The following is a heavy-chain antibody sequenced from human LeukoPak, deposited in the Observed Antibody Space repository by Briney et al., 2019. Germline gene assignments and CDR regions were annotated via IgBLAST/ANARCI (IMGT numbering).Heavy chain of an antibody. CDR1: GFTFSNYA. CDR3: ARGNVVGATRPFDY. CDR2: IGSNGDST. D-gene: IGHD1-26*01. V-gene: IGHV3-64*01. J-gene: IGHJ4*02. Sequence: PGGSLRLSCAGSGFTFSNYAMYWVRQAPGKGLENVAGIGSNGDSTYYANSVKGRFTISRDNSKNTLFLQMGSRRAEDMAVYYCARGNVVGATRPFDYWGQGTLVTVSS.